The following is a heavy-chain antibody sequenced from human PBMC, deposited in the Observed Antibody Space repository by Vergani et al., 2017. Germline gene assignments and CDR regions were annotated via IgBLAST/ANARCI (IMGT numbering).Heavy chain of an antibody. CDR3: AKEVGGGYSPYYYYMDV. CDR2: ISYDGSNK. CDR1: GFTFSSYA. D-gene: IGHD5-18*01. V-gene: IGHV3-30*18. J-gene: IGHJ6*03. Sequence: VQMVESGGGLVKPGGSLRLSCAASGFTFSSYAMSWVRQAPGKGLEWVAVISYDGSNKYYADSVKGRFTISRDNSKNTLYLQMNSLRAEDTAVYYCAKEVGGGYSPYYYYMDVWGKGTTVTVSS.